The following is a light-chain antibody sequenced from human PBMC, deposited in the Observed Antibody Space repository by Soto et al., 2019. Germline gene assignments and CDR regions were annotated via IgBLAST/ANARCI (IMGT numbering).Light chain of an antibody. CDR1: SSDVGRYNL. J-gene: IGLJ2*01. CDR2: EDI. Sequence: QSALTQPASVSGSPGQSITISCTGSSSDVGRYNLVSWYQQHPGKAPKLIIYEDIERPSGVSNRFSGSKSGNTASLTISGLQTEDEADYYCCSYAGATSLVFGGGTKLTVL. V-gene: IGLV2-23*01. CDR3: CSYAGATSLV.